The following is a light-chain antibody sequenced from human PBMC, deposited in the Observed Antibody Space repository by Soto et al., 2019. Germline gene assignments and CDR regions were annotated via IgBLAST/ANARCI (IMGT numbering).Light chain of an antibody. CDR2: GAS. CDR1: QSVSSSY. J-gene: IGKJ1*01. CDR3: QQYASSPLWT. Sequence: EIVLTQSPGTLSLSPGERATLSCRASQSVSSSYLAWYQQKPGQAPRLLIYGASSRATGIPDRFSGSGSGTDFTLTISRLEPEHFAAYYCQQYASSPLWTFGQGTKVDIK. V-gene: IGKV3-20*01.